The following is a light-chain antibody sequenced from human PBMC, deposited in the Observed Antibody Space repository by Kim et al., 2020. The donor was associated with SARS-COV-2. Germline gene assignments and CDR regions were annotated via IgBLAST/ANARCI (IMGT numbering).Light chain of an antibody. Sequence: DIQMTQSPSILSASVGDRVNITCRASQSISSWLAWYQQKPGKAPKLLIYKASGLESGVPSRFSGSGFGTDFTLTITSLQPDDFATYYYQHYTSYSFGQGTKVDIK. CDR2: KAS. J-gene: IGKJ1*01. V-gene: IGKV1-5*03. CDR3: QHYTSYS. CDR1: QSISSW.